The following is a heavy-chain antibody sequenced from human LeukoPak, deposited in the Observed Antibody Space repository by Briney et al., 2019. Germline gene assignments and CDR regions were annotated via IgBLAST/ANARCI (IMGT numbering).Heavy chain of an antibody. CDR1: GGTLISYA. CDR2: INPSGGST. CDR3: ARDQGYYGSGSYSWFDP. J-gene: IGHJ5*02. D-gene: IGHD3-10*01. Sequence: ASVKVSCKASGGTLISYAISWVRQAPGQGLEWMGIINPSGGSTSYAQKFQGRVTMTRDMSTSTVYMELSGLRSEDTAVYYCARDQGYYGSGSYSWFDPWGQGTLVTVSS. V-gene: IGHV1-46*01.